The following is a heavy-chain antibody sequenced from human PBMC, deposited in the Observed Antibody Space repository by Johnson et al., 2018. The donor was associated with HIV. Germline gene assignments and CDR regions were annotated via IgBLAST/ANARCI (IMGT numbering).Heavy chain of an antibody. CDR2: INWNGGST. D-gene: IGHD3-22*01. CDR1: GFTFDDYG. J-gene: IGHJ3*02. CDR3: ARWRDYYDSSLGAFDI. Sequence: VQLVESGGGVVRPGGSLRLSCAASGFTFDDYGMSWVRQAPGKGLEWVSGINWNGGSTGYADSVKGRFTISRDNAKNSLSLQMNSLRAEDTALYYCARWRDYYDSSLGAFDIWDQGTMVTVSS. V-gene: IGHV3-20*04.